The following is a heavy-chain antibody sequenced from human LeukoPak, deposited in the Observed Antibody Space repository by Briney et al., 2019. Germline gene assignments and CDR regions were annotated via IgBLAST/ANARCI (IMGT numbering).Heavy chain of an antibody. CDR1: GFTFSGFP. D-gene: IGHD2-2*01. J-gene: IGHJ4*01. V-gene: IGHV3-64D*06. CDR2: ISGSGGDT. CDR3: VWKAGLSCPDIRCGFFDY. Sequence: GGSLRLSCSVSGFTFSGFPTHWVRQAPGMGLEYLSGISGSGGDTYYADSIMGRFTISRDNMKNTLYLQMTSLRTDDTAVYYCVWKAGLSCPDIRCGFFDYWGHGILVTVSS.